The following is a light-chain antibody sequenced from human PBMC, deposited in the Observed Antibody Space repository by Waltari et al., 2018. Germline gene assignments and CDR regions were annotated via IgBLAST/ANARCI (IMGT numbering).Light chain of an antibody. CDR2: HVT. Sequence: QSALTQPASVSGSPGQSITIPCTGTSTDVDNNSVPWYQQHPGTAPNLMIYHVTKRPSGVSNRFSGSKSGNTASLTISGLQAEDEADYHCSSYTSSNTVVFGGGTKLTVL. CDR1: STDVDNNS. J-gene: IGLJ3*02. CDR3: SSYTSSNTVV. V-gene: IGLV2-14*01.